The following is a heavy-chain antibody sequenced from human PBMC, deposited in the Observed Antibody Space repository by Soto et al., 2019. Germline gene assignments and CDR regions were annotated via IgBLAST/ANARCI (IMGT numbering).Heavy chain of an antibody. CDR2: IYYSGST. V-gene: IGHV4-30-4*01. CDR1: GGSISSGDYY. Sequence: SETLSLTCTVSGGSISSGDYYWSWIRQPPGKGLEWIGYIYYSGSTYYNPSLKSRVTISVDTSKNQFSLKLSSVTAADTAVYYCARAAICYYGMDVWGQGTTVTVSS. CDR3: ARAAICYYGMDV. D-gene: IGHD2-2*01. J-gene: IGHJ6*02.